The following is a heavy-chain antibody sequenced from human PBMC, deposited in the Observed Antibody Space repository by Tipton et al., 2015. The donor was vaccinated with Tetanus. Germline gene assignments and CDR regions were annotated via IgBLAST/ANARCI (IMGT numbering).Heavy chain of an antibody. D-gene: IGHD3-22*01. Sequence: GSLRLSCAASGFTFSSYWMHWVRQAPGKGLVWVSRINSDGSSTSYADSVKGRFTISRDNAKNTLYLQMNSLRAEDTAVYYCARVTYYYDSSGYYPLYYYYGMDVWGQGTTVTVSS. J-gene: IGHJ6*02. CDR3: ARVTYYYDSSGYYPLYYYYGMDV. V-gene: IGHV3-74*01. CDR1: GFTFSSYW. CDR2: INSDGSST.